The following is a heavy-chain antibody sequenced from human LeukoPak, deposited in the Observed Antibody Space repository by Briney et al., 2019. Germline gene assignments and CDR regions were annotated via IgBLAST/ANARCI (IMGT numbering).Heavy chain of an antibody. CDR1: GYTFTSYD. J-gene: IGHJ5*02. V-gene: IGHV1-8*01. D-gene: IGHD3-10*01. CDR2: MNPNSGNT. Sequence: GASVKVSCKASGYTFTSYDIHWVRQATGQGLEWMGWMNPNSGNTGYAQKFQGRVTMTRNTSISTAYMELSSLRSEDTAVYYCALRTRDYYGSGSNAFDPWGQGTLVTVSS. CDR3: ALRTRDYYGSGSNAFDP.